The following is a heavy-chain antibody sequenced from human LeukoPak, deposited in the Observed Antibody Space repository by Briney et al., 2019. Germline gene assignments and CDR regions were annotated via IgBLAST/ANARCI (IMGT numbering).Heavy chain of an antibody. V-gene: IGHV1-18*01. CDR3: ARDDRITMVRGVRAFDY. D-gene: IGHD3-10*01. CDR2: ISAYNGNT. CDR1: GGTFSSYA. Sequence: ASVTVSCTASGGTFSSYAISWVRQAPGQGLEWMGWISAYNGNTNYAQKLQGRVTMTTDTSTSTAYMELRSLRSDDTAVYYCARDDRITMVRGVRAFDYWGQGTLVTVSS. J-gene: IGHJ4*02.